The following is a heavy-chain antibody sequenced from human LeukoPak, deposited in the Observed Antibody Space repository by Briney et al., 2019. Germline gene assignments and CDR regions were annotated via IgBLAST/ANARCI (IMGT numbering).Heavy chain of an antibody. V-gene: IGHV4-4*07. CDR3: ARGQYHLLYWYFDL. J-gene: IGHJ2*01. Sequence: SETLSLTCTVSGGSISSYHWSWIRQPAGKGLEWIGRIYSSGGTNYNPSLKSRVTMSVDTSKNQFSLKLSSVTAADTAVYYCARGQYHLLYWYFDLWGRGTLVTVSS. CDR2: IYSSGGT. D-gene: IGHD2-2*01. CDR1: GGSISSYH.